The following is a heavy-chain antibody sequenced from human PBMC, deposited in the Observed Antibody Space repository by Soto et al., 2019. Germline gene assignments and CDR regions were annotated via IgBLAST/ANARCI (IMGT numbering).Heavy chain of an antibody. V-gene: IGHV1-69*01. J-gene: IGHJ4*02. CDR3: ARVRYWGYYFDY. CDR2: IIPIFGTA. D-gene: IGHD2-21*01. CDR1: GGTFSRHA. Sequence: QVQLVQSGAEVRKPGSSVKVSCKASGGTFSRHAISWVRQAPGQGLEWMGGIIPIFGTANHAQKFQGRVTIIADESTSTAYMELSSLRSEDTAIYYCARVRYWGYYFDYWGQGTLVTVSS.